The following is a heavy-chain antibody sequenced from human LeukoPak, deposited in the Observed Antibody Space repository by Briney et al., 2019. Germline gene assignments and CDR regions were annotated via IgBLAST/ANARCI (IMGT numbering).Heavy chain of an antibody. D-gene: IGHD2-21*01. Sequence: GGSLRLSCAASGVTFSSYWMHWVRQAPGKGLVWVSRINSDGSTTTYADSVKGRFTISRDNAKNTLDVQMNSLRAEDTAVYYCVRGVGWRDYYWGQGTLVTVSS. J-gene: IGHJ4*02. CDR1: GVTFSSYW. CDR3: VRGVGWRDYY. V-gene: IGHV3-74*01. CDR2: INSDGSTT.